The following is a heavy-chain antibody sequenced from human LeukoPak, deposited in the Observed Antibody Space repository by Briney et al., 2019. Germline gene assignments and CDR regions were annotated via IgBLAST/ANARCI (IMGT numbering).Heavy chain of an antibody. Sequence: ASVKVSCKASGYTFTSYYMHWVRQAPGQGLEWMGIINPSGGSTSYAQKFQGRVTMTRDTSTSTVYMELSRLRSEDTAVYYCARDVRRQQPNGGRWDYWGQGTLVTVSS. V-gene: IGHV1-46*01. CDR1: GYTFTSYY. J-gene: IGHJ4*02. CDR2: INPSGGST. D-gene: IGHD6-13*01. CDR3: ARDVRRQQPNGGRWDY.